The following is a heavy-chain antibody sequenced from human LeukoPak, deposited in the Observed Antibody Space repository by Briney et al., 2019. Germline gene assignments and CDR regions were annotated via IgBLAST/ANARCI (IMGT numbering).Heavy chain of an antibody. CDR1: GGAISSSNW. D-gene: IGHD4-11*01. CDR2: IYHSGST. Sequence: SETLSLTCAVSGGAISSSNWWGWARQPPGKGLEWIGEIYHSGSTNYNPSLKSRVTISVDKSKNQFSLKLSSVTAADTAVYYCARGPTVTAAFDIWGQGTMVTVSS. CDR3: ARGPTVTAAFDI. J-gene: IGHJ3*02. V-gene: IGHV4-4*02.